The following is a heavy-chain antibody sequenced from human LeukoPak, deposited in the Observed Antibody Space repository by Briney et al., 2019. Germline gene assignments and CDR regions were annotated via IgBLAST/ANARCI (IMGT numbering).Heavy chain of an antibody. CDR3: ASGYSYGTTAFDY. Sequence: SVKVSCKASGGTFSSYAISWVRQAPGQGLEWMGGIIPIFGTANYAQKFQGRVTITADESTSTAYMELSSLRSEDTAVYYCASGYSYGTTAFDYWAREPWSPSPQ. J-gene: IGHJ4*02. CDR1: GGTFSSYA. CDR2: IIPIFGTA. D-gene: IGHD5-18*01. V-gene: IGHV1-69*01.